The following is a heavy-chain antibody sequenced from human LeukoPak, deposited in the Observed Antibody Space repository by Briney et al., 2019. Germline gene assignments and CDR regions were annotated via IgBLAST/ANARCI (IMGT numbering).Heavy chain of an antibody. V-gene: IGHV3-7*01. CDR2: IKQDGSEK. Sequence: ETLSLTCTVSGGSISSSSYYWGWIRQPPGKGLEWVANIKQDGSEKYYVDSVKGRFTISRDNAKNSLYLQMNSLRAEDTAVYYCARGFGELFRYYYYYYMDVWGKGTTVTVSS. D-gene: IGHD3-10*01. CDR3: ARGFGELFRYYYYYYMDV. J-gene: IGHJ6*03. CDR1: GGSISSSSYY.